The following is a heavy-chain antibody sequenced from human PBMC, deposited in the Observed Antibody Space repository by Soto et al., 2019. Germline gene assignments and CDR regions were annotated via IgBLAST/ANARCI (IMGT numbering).Heavy chain of an antibody. J-gene: IGHJ6*02. CDR1: GDTFSSYS. Sequence: VQLVQSGAEVKTPGSSVKVSCKASGDTFSSYSIAWVRQAPGQGLEWMGGIIPVFRSINYSQKFQGRVTITADESTTTAYMELTSRRPQDTAVYFCARDDGWNYRYYDMEVWGQGTTVTVS. CDR3: ARDDGWNYRYYDMEV. V-gene: IGHV1-69*12. CDR2: IIPVFRSI. D-gene: IGHD1-7*01.